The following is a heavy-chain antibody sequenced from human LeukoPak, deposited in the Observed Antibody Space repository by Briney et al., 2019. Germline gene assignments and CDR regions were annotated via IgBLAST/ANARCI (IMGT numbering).Heavy chain of an antibody. CDR1: GFTFSSYA. Sequence: GGSLRLSCVASGFTFSSYAMNWVRQTPGKGLEWVSGIVGSGGITYYADSVKGRFTISRDNSKKTLYLQMNSLRAEDTAVYYCAKVRGWGQGTLVTVSS. D-gene: IGHD3-10*01. CDR3: AKVRG. CDR2: IVGSGGIT. V-gene: IGHV3-23*01. J-gene: IGHJ4*02.